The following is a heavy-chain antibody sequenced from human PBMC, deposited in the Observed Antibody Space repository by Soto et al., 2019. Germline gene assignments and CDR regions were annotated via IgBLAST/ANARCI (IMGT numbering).Heavy chain of an antibody. D-gene: IGHD3-22*01. V-gene: IGHV1-69*13. CDR2: IIPIFGTA. J-gene: IGHJ4*02. Sequence: SVEVSCKASGGTFSSYAISWVRQAPGQGLEWMGGIIPIFGTANYAQKFQGRVTITADESTSTAYMELSSLRSEDTAVYYCARTHYYDSSGYSYYPDYWGQGTLVTVSS. CDR3: ARTHYYDSSGYSYYPDY. CDR1: GGTFSSYA.